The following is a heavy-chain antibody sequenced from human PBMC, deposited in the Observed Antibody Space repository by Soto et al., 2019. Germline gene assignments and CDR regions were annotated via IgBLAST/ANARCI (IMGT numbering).Heavy chain of an antibody. V-gene: IGHV1-46*03. Sequence: QVQLVQSGAEVKKPGASVRISCKASGYTFTSYYIHWVRQARGHGLEWMAIVNPTGGSTNYAQKFQGRITVTFDTSTSTVFMELNSLRYEDTAVYYCARHLAAGDSWGQGTLVTVSS. CDR1: GYTFTSYY. D-gene: IGHD6-25*01. CDR3: ARHLAAGDS. J-gene: IGHJ4*02. CDR2: VNPTGGST.